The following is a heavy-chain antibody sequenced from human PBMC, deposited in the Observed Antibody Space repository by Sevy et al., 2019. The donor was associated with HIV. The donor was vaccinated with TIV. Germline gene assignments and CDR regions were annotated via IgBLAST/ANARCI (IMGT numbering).Heavy chain of an antibody. CDR3: ATVLGAGAAGAFEI. D-gene: IGHD1-26*01. CDR1: GFSFKNVW. J-gene: IGHJ3*02. Sequence: GGSLILSCAGSGFSFKNVWMTWVRQTPGKGLEWVGHAKRKSDGGSIDDGSPVNGRFTISRDDSKDMLYLQMSSLKTEDTGVYYCATVLGAGAAGAFEIWGQGTMVTVSS. V-gene: IGHV3-15*01. CDR2: AKRKSDGGSI.